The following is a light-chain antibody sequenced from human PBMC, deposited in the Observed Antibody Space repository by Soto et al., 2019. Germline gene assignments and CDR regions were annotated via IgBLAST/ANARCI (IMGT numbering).Light chain of an antibody. J-gene: IGKJ1*01. CDR2: AAS. CDR3: QLYGTYRT. V-gene: IGKV3-20*01. Sequence: EIVLTQSPGTLSLSPGERATLSCRASQSVSSDYLAWYQHKPGQAPRLLIYAASPRATGIPDRFSGSGSGTDFTITITRMEPEDFAVYYCQLYGTYRTFGQGTKVEIK. CDR1: QSVSSDY.